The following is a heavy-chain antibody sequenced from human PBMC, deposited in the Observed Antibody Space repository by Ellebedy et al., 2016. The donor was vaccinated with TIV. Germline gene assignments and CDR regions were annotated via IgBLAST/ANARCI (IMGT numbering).Heavy chain of an antibody. CDR2: IYSGGST. CDR1: GLTVSSNF. Sequence: GESLKISCVASGLTVSSNFMNWVRQAPGKGLEWVSVIYSGGSTYYADSVKGRFSISRDNSKNTLYLQMNSLRADDTAVYYCAKERIGGGRLDAFDIWGQGTTVTVSS. D-gene: IGHD3-10*01. J-gene: IGHJ3*02. CDR3: AKERIGGGRLDAFDI. V-gene: IGHV3-53*01.